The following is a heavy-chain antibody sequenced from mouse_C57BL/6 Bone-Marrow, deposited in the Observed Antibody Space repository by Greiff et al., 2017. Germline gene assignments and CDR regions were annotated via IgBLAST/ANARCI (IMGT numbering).Heavy chain of an antibody. V-gene: IGHV14-4*01. J-gene: IGHJ3*01. CDR1: GFNIKDDY. CDR2: IDPENGDT. CDR3: TTKICYEYDWFAY. Sequence: EVQLQQSGAELVRPGASVKLSCTASGFNIKDDYMHWVKQRPEQGLEWIGWIDPENGDTDYASKFQGTAAIAADTSSKTASLQLSSLTSEDTAVYDCTTKICYEYDWFAYWGQGTLVTVSA. D-gene: IGHD2-4*01.